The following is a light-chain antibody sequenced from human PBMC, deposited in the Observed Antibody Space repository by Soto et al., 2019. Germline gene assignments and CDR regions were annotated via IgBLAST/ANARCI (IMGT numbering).Light chain of an antibody. CDR3: QQRSDWPWT. Sequence: MQLTQDPSSLSASVGDRGTITWLASHGISSYLAWYQQKPGKAPKLLIYAASTLQSGVPARFSGGGSGTDFTLTISSLEPEDFAVYYCQQRSDWPWTFGQGTKV. V-gene: IGKV1-9*01. CDR2: AAS. J-gene: IGKJ1*01. CDR1: HGISSY.